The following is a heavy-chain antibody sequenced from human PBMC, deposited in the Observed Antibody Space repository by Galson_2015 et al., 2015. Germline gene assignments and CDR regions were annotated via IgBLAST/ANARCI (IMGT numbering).Heavy chain of an antibody. CDR1: GFTFSSYS. D-gene: IGHD3-16*02. Sequence: SLRLSCAASGFTFSSYSMNWVRQAPGKGLEWVSYISSSSSTIYYADSVKGRFTISRDNAKNSLYLQMNSLRDEDTAVYYCARDSGTNYDYVWGSYHSYYYYGMDVWGQGTTVTVSS. CDR2: ISSSSSTI. V-gene: IGHV3-48*02. J-gene: IGHJ6*02. CDR3: ARDSGTNYDYVWGSYHSYYYYGMDV.